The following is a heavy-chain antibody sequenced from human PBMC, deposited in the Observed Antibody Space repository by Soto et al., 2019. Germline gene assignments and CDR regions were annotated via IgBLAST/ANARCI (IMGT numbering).Heavy chain of an antibody. Sequence: SETLSLSCAVSGTSISSTFWWTWVRQPPGKGLEWIGEVYHSGSTKYNPSLKSRVTISVDKSKNQFSLELRAVTAADTAVYYCATLPPRIVVVKTEIPTWRQGTLVTVS. D-gene: IGHD2-15*01. CDR3: ATLPPRIVVVKTEIPT. CDR2: VYHSGST. V-gene: IGHV4-4*02. J-gene: IGHJ5*02. CDR1: GTSISSTFW.